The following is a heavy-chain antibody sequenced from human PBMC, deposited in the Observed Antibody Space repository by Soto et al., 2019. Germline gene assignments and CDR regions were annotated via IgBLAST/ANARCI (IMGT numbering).Heavy chain of an antibody. CDR1: GFTFSSYW. CDR3: ARDRGGSRSGAYFDY. Sequence: EVQLVESGGGLVQPGGSLRLSCAASGFTFSSYWMSWVRQAPGKGLEWVANINKDGSEKYYVDSVKGRFTISRDNAKNSLYLQMNSLRAEDTAVYYCARDRGGSRSGAYFDYCGQGTLVTVSS. D-gene: IGHD1-26*01. V-gene: IGHV3-7*05. J-gene: IGHJ4*02. CDR2: INKDGSEK.